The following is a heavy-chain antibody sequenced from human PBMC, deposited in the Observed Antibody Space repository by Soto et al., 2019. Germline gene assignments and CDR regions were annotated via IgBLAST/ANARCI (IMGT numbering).Heavy chain of an antibody. CDR3: AGGRYGDY. CDR1: GYTFTSYG. Sequence: QVHLVQSGAEVKKPGASVKVSCKASGYTFTSYGITWVRQAPGQGLEWMGWISAHNGNTDYAQKLQGRVIVTRDTSTSTAYMELRSLISDDTAVYYCAGGRYGDYWGQGALFTVSS. D-gene: IGHD1-1*01. CDR2: ISAHNGNT. J-gene: IGHJ4*02. V-gene: IGHV1-18*01.